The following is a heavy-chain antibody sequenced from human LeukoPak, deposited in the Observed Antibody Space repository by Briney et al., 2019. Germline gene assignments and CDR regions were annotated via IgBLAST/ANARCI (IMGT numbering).Heavy chain of an antibody. V-gene: IGHV3-48*04. CDR1: GFTFSSYS. CDR2: ISSSSSTI. Sequence: GGSLRLSCAAFGFTFSSYSMNWVRQAPGKGLEWVSYISSSSSTIYYADSVKGRFTISRDSAKNSLYLQMNSLRAEDTAVYYCARGLRNSSSHGESPGYWGQGTLVTVSS. D-gene: IGHD6-13*01. CDR3: ARGLRNSSSHGESPGY. J-gene: IGHJ4*02.